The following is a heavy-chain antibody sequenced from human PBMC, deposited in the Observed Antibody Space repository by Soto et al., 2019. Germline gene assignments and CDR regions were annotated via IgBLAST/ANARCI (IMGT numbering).Heavy chain of an antibody. CDR2: IKQDGSEK. V-gene: IGHV3-7*01. CDR1: GFTFRSYW. CDR3: ARDSNILTGYYTGRVDY. J-gene: IGHJ4*02. Sequence: GGSLRLSCAASGFTFRSYWMSWVRQAPGKGLEWVANIKQDGSEKYYVDSVKGRFTISRDNAKNSLYLQMNSLRAEDTAVYYCARDSNILTGYYTGRVDYWGQGTLVTVSS. D-gene: IGHD3-9*01.